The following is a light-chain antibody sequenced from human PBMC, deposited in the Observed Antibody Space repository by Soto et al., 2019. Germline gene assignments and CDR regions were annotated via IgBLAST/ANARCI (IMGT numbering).Light chain of an antibody. J-gene: IGKJ2*01. CDR1: QSVSSTY. CDR2: GAS. V-gene: IGKV3-20*01. CDR3: QQYGSSPYT. Sequence: EIVLTQSPGTLSLSPGERATLSCRASQSVSSTYLAWYQQKPGQAPRLLIYGASSRATGIPDRFSGSGSGTDFTLTIRRVEPEDFAVCYCQQYGSSPYTFGQGTKLEIK.